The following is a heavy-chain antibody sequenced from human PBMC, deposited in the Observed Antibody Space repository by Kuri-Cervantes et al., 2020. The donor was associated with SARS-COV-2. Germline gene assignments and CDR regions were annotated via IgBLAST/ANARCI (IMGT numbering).Heavy chain of an antibody. V-gene: IGHV4-39*07. D-gene: IGHD4-11*01. CDR1: GGSIGSSSYY. Sequence: SETLSLTCTVSGGSIGSSSYYWGWIRQPPGKGLEWIGSIYYSGSTYYNPSLKSRVTISVDTSKNQFSLKLSSVTAADTAVYYCARHEPSTVTTLFDYWGQGTLVTDSS. J-gene: IGHJ4*02. CDR3: ARHEPSTVTTLFDY. CDR2: IYYSGST.